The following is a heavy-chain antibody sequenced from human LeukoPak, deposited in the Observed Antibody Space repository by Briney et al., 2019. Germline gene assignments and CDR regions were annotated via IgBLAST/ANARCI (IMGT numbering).Heavy chain of an antibody. Sequence: ASVKVSCKASGYTFTTYVIIWVRQAPGQGLEWMGWISGYNGNTNYAQKLQARVTMTTDTSTSTAYMELRSLRSDDTAVYYCARGEAAWSPWGQGTMVTVSS. V-gene: IGHV1-18*01. CDR3: ARGEAAWSP. D-gene: IGHD3-16*01. CDR2: ISGYNGNT. J-gene: IGHJ3*01. CDR1: GYTFTTYV.